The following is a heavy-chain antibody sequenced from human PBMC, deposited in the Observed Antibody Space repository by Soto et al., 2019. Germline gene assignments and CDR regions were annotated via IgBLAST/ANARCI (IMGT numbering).Heavy chain of an antibody. Sequence: PGESLKISCKGSGYSFTSYWIGWVRQMPGKGLKVMGIIYPGDSDTRYSPSFQGQVTISADKSISTAYLQWSSLKASDTAMYYCARLRPYGSGSYYNSYYGMDVWGQGTTVTVSS. CDR2: IYPGDSDT. V-gene: IGHV5-51*01. CDR3: ARLRPYGSGSYYNSYYGMDV. D-gene: IGHD3-10*01. J-gene: IGHJ6*02. CDR1: GYSFTSYW.